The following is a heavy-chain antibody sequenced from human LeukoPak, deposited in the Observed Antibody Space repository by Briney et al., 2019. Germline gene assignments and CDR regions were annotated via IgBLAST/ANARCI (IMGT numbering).Heavy chain of an antibody. J-gene: IGHJ5*02. CDR3: ARDPYGSGSYYNWFDP. CDR2: ISSSGSTI. Sequence: GGSLRLSCAASEFTFSDYYMSWIRQAPGKGLEWVSYISSSGSTIYYADSVKGRFTISRDNAKNSLYLQMNSLRAEDTAVYYCARDPYGSGSYYNWFDPWGQGTLVTVSS. CDR1: EFTFSDYY. D-gene: IGHD3-10*01. V-gene: IGHV3-11*01.